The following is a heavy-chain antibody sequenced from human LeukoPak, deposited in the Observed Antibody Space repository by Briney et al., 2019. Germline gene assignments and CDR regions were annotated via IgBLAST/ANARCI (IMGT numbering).Heavy chain of an antibody. D-gene: IGHD3-22*01. V-gene: IGHV4-30-2*01. CDR3: ARRCHYDSSGYPLDY. CDR1: GGSISSGGYS. Sequence: SQTLSLTCAVSGGSISSGGYSWRWIRQPPGKGLEWIGYIYHSGSTYYNPSLKSRVTISVDRSKNQFSLKLSSVTAADTAVYYCARRCHYDSSGYPLDYWGQGTLVTVSS. J-gene: IGHJ4*02. CDR2: IYHSGST.